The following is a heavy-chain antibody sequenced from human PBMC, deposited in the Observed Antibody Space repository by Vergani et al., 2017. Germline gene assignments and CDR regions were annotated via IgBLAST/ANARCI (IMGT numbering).Heavy chain of an antibody. Sequence: EVQLLESGGGLVQPGGSLRLSCAASGFTFSSYSMNWVRQTPGKGLEWVSYIISSSSTIYYADSVKGRFTISRDNAKNSLYLQMNSLRAEDTAVYYCERTGVSSSRAGYYYYYGMDVWGQGTTVTVSS. J-gene: IGHJ6*02. V-gene: IGHV3-48*01. CDR3: ERTGVSSSRAGYYYYYGMDV. CDR2: IISSSSTI. D-gene: IGHD6-6*01. CDR1: GFTFSSYS.